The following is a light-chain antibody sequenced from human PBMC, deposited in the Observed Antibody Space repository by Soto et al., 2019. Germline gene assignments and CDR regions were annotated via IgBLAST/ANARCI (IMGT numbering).Light chain of an antibody. CDR3: QQYNSYSWA. Sequence: DIQMTQSPSTLSASVGDRVTITCRSSQSISTWLAWYQQRAGKAPKLLIYKAYNLESGVPSRFSGSGSGTDFTLTISSLQPDDFATYYCQQYNSYSWAFGQGTKVEIK. CDR1: QSISTW. J-gene: IGKJ1*01. CDR2: KAY. V-gene: IGKV1-5*03.